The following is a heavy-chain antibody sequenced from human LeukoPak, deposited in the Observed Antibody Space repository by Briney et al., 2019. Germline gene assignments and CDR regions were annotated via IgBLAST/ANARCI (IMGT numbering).Heavy chain of an antibody. J-gene: IGHJ4*02. CDR3: AKKPLWFGEFFDY. Sequence: GGSLRLSCAASGFTFSSYGMHWVRQAPGKGLEWVSAISGSGGSTYYADSVKGRFTISRDNSKNTLYLQMNSLRAEDTAVYYCAKKPLWFGEFFDYWGQGTLVTVSS. D-gene: IGHD3-10*01. CDR1: GFTFSSYG. CDR2: ISGSGGST. V-gene: IGHV3-23*01.